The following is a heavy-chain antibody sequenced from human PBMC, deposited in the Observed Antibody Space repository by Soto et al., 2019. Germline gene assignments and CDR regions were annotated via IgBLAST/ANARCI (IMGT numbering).Heavy chain of an antibody. CDR2: MNPNSGNT. D-gene: IGHD3-3*01. V-gene: IGHV1-8*01. CDR3: ARDIYYDFRRGPSGAFDI. J-gene: IGHJ3*02. Sequence: ASVKVSCKASGYTFTSYDINWVRQATGQGLEWMGWMNPNSGNTGYAQKFQGRVTMTRNTSISTAYMELSSLRSEDTAVYYCARDIYYDFRRGPSGAFDIWGQGTMVTVSS. CDR1: GYTFTSYD.